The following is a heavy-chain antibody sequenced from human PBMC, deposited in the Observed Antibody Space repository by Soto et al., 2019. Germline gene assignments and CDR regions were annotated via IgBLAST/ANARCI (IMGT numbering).Heavy chain of an antibody. J-gene: IGHJ4*02. CDR2: IYYSGST. Sequence: QLQLQESGPGLVKPSETLSLTCTVSGGSISSSSYYWGWIRQPPGKGLEWIGSIYYSGSTYYNPSLKSRVTIPVDTSKNQFYLKLSYVTAPATAVYYCARRPITVGGVIVYYFDYWGQGTLVTVSS. CDR3: ARRPITVGGVIVYYFDY. D-gene: IGHD3-16*02. CDR1: GGSISSSSYY. V-gene: IGHV4-39*01.